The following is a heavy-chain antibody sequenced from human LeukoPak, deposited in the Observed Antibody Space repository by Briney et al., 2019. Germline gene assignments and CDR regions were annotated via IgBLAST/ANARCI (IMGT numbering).Heavy chain of an antibody. Sequence: PGRSLRLSCAASGFTFSSYAMHWVRQAPGKGLEWVAVISYDGSNKYYADSVKGRFTISRDNSKNTLYLQMNSLRAEDTAVYYCARARSGCYYYQGNWFDPWGQGTLVTVSS. CDR1: GFTFSSYA. J-gene: IGHJ5*02. CDR3: ARARSGCYYYQGNWFDP. V-gene: IGHV3-30*04. CDR2: ISYDGSNK. D-gene: IGHD1-26*01.